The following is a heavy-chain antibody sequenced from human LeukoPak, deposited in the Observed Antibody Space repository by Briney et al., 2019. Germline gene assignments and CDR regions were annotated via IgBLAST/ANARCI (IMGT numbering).Heavy chain of an antibody. CDR3: AKVAGYYYYMDV. Sequence: GGSLRLSCAASGFTFSSYSMNWVRQAPGKGLEWVSSISSGSSYIYYADSVKGRFTISRDNAKNSLYLQMNSLRAEDTALYYCAKVAGYYYYMDVWGKGTTVTISS. J-gene: IGHJ6*03. CDR1: GFTFSSYS. D-gene: IGHD6-19*01. CDR2: ISSGSSYI. V-gene: IGHV3-21*04.